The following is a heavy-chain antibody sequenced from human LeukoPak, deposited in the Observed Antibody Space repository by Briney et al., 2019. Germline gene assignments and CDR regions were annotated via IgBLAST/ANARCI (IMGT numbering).Heavy chain of an antibody. Sequence: GGSLRLSRAASGFTFDTYGMSWVRQDPGKGLEWVSSISSNSANTYYADSVKGRFTISRDNSKNTLYLQMNSLRAEDTAVYYCAKDGTGCGGDCYSDYWGQGTLVTVSS. CDR3: AKDGTGCGGDCYSDY. V-gene: IGHV3-23*01. CDR1: GFTFDTYG. CDR2: ISSNSANT. D-gene: IGHD2-21*02. J-gene: IGHJ4*02.